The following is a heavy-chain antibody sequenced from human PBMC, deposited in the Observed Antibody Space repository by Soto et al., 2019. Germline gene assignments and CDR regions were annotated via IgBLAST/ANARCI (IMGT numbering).Heavy chain of an antibody. J-gene: IGHJ6*02. CDR1: GDSVSSDSAS. V-gene: IGHV6-1*01. D-gene: IGHD6-19*01. CDR2: TYYRSKWYI. Sequence: SQTLSLTCAISGDSVSSDSASWNWIRQSPSRGLEWLGRTYYRSKWYIEYAPSVESRIIINPDTSKNQVSLQLNSLTPDDTAVYYCVRSRVFIAVAGLANYYYYYGMDVWGQGTTVTVSS. CDR3: VRSRVFIAVAGLANYYYYYGMDV.